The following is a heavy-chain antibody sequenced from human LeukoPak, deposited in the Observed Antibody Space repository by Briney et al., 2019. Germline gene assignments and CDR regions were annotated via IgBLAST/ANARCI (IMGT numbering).Heavy chain of an antibody. CDR3: ARQTNSCHDY. CDR1: GFTLSGSH. J-gene: IGHJ4*02. V-gene: IGHV3-73*01. D-gene: IGHD2-2*01. CDR2: VRRNYET. Sequence: GGSLKLSCAASGFTLSGSHMHWVRQAPGKGLEWVGHVRRNYETAYGASVKGRYTISRDDSENTAYLHMNNLKTEDTAIYFCARQTNSCHDYWGQGTLVTVSS.